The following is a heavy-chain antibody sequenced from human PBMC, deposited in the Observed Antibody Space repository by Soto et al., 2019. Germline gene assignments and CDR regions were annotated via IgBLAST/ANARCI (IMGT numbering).Heavy chain of an antibody. V-gene: IGHV3-30*18. D-gene: IGHD1-1*01. Sequence: GGSLRLSCAASGFRFSNFGMNWVRQAPGKGLEWVAFISVDGSNEHYVDSVKGRFIISRDNSKNTVSLQMNSLKAEDTAVYYCAKDTNKYGNNWSAYYGLDVWGQGTTVTVSS. CDR3: AKDTNKYGNNWSAYYGLDV. CDR2: ISVDGSNE. J-gene: IGHJ6*02. CDR1: GFRFSNFG.